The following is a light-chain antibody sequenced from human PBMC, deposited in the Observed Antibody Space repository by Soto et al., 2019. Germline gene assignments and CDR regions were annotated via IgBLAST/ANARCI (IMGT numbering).Light chain of an antibody. CDR2: EVT. CDR1: NSDVGGYNY. V-gene: IGLV2-8*01. CDR3: NSFAGSGTLV. Sequence: QSALTQPPSASGSPGQSVTISCTGTNSDVGGYNYVSWYQQHPGKAPKLLIYEVTKRPSGVPDRFSGSKSGNTAYLTVSGLQAEDEADYYCNSFAGSGTLVFGGGTKLTVL. J-gene: IGLJ3*02.